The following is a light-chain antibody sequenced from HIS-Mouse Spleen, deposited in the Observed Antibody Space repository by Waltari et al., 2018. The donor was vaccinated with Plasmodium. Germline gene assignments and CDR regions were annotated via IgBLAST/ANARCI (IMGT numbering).Light chain of an antibody. J-gene: IGKJ1*01. CDR3: QQNYNTWT. CDR1: QGISSY. V-gene: IGKV1-39*01. CDR2: AAS. Sequence: DIQMTQSPSSLSASVGDRITITCRASQGISSYLNWYQQKPGKAPKLLIYAASSLQSGVTSRFSGSGAGTDVTLTISSLQPEDFATYYCQQNYNTWTFGQGTKVEIK.